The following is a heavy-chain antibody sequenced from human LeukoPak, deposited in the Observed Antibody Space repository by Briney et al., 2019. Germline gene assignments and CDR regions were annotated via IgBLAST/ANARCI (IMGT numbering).Heavy chain of an antibody. V-gene: IGHV3-48*03. CDR2: ITSTGTTI. CDR3: ARGSGSFSGGFDY. D-gene: IGHD1-26*01. Sequence: QPGGSLRLSCAASGFTFSSYQMTWVRQAPGKGLQWVSYITSTGTTIHYADSVKGRFTISRDNANNSLFLQMNSLRAEDTAVYYCARGSGSFSGGFDYWGQGTLVTVSS. CDR1: GFTFSSYQ. J-gene: IGHJ4*02.